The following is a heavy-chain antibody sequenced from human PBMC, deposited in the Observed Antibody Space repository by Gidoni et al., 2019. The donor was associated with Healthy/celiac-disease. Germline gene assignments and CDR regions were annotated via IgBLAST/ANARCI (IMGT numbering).Heavy chain of an antibody. Sequence: NWIRQSPSRGLEWLGRTYYRSKWYNDYAVSVKSRITINPDTSKNQFSLQLNSVTPEDTAVYYCASERATARHHSSYNWFDPWGQGTLVTFSS. V-gene: IGHV6-1*01. CDR2: TYYRSKWYN. CDR3: ASERATARHHSSYNWFDP. D-gene: IGHD6-6*01. J-gene: IGHJ5*02.